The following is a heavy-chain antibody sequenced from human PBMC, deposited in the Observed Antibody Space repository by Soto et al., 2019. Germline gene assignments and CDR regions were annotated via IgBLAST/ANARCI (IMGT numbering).Heavy chain of an antibody. Sequence: EVQLVESGGGLVKPGGSLRLSCAASGFSFSSYSINWVRQAPGKGLEWVSCISSSSSYIYYSDSVKGRFTISRDNAKNSLYLQMNSLRAEDTAVYYCARDSGAGGYYYYYNMDVWGKGTTVTVSS. CDR3: ARDSGAGGYYYYYNMDV. V-gene: IGHV3-21*01. J-gene: IGHJ6*03. D-gene: IGHD1-1*01. CDR1: GFSFSSYS. CDR2: ISSSSSYI.